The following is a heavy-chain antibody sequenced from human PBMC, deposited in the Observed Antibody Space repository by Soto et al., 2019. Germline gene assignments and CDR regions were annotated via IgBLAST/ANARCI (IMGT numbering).Heavy chain of an antibody. V-gene: IGHV1-18*01. Sequence: TSVKVSCKASGYTFTSYGISWVRQAPGQGLEWMGWISAYNGNTNYAQKLQGRVTMTTDTSTSTAYMELRSLRSDDTAVYYWAGVQLRLWFGELSFFDYWGQGTLVTVSS. CDR3: AGVQLRLWFGELSFFDY. CDR1: GYTFTSYG. D-gene: IGHD3-10*01. J-gene: IGHJ4*02. CDR2: ISAYNGNT.